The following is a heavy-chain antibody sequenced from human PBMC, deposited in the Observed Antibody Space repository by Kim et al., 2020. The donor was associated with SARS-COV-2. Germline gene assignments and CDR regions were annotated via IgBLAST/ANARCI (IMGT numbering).Heavy chain of an antibody. Sequence: QKFQGRVTITADKSTSTAYMELSSLRTEDTAVYYCARETYSGSYFGRFDYWGQGTLVTVSS. CDR3: ARETYSGSYFGRFDY. J-gene: IGHJ4*02. D-gene: IGHD1-26*01. V-gene: IGHV1-69*04.